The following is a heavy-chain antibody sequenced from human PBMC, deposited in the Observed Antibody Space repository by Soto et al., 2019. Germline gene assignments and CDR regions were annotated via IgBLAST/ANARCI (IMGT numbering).Heavy chain of an antibody. J-gene: IGHJ4*02. CDR3: ARTTYYYDSSGYYYVFYFDY. D-gene: IGHD3-22*01. CDR2: ISAYNGNT. CDR1: GYTFTSYG. V-gene: IGHV1-18*01. Sequence: ASVKVSCKASGYTFTSYGISWVRQAPGQGLEWMGWISAYNGNTNYAQKLQGRVTMTTDTSTSTAYLELRSLRSDDTAVYYCARTTYYYDSSGYYYVFYFDYWGQGTLVTVSS.